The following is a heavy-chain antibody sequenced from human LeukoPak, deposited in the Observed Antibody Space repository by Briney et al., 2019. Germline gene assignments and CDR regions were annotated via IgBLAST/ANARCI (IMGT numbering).Heavy chain of an antibody. Sequence: PGGFLRLSCAASGFSFSDNYMSWIRQAPGKGLEWVSYISNSGSYTNYPDSVKGRFTISRDNAKNSLYLQMNSLRDEDTAVYYCARARGAGPGGHFDYWGQGTLVTVSS. CDR1: GFSFSDNY. J-gene: IGHJ4*02. CDR2: ISNSGSYT. CDR3: ARARGAGPGGHFDY. V-gene: IGHV3-11*05. D-gene: IGHD6-19*01.